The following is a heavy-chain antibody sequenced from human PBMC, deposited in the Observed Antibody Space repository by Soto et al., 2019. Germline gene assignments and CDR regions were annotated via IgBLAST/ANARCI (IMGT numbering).Heavy chain of an antibody. CDR1: AGSISSSSYY. CDR2: IYYSGST. Sequence: SETLSLTCTVSAGSISSSSYYWGWIRQPPGKGLEWIGSIYYSGSTYYNPSLKSRVTISVDTSKNQFSLKLSSVTAADTAVYYCARQRGGVVVVVAATNIYWYFDLWGRGTLVTVSS. V-gene: IGHV4-39*01. D-gene: IGHD2-15*01. J-gene: IGHJ2*01. CDR3: ARQRGGVVVVVAATNIYWYFDL.